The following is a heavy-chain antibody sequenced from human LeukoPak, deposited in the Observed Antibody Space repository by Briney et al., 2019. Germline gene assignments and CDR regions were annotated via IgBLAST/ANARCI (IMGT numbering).Heavy chain of an antibody. Sequence: ASVKVSCKASGYTFTSYGISWVRQAPGQGLEWMGWISAYNGNTNYAQKLQGRVTMTTDTSTSTAYMELRSLRSDNTAVYYCARAEQLFDSWYFDYWGQGTLVTVSS. CDR3: ARAEQLFDSWYFDY. D-gene: IGHD6-6*01. CDR2: ISAYNGNT. J-gene: IGHJ4*02. CDR1: GYTFTSYG. V-gene: IGHV1-18*01.